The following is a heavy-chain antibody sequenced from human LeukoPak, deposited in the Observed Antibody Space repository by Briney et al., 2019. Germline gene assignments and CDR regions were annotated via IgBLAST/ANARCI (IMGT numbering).Heavy chain of an antibody. J-gene: IGHJ4*02. CDR2: IKSKTDGGTT. Sequence: NAGGSLRLSCSASGFTFTTYGMNWVRQAPGKGLEWVGRIKSKTDGGTTDYAAPVKGRFTISRDDSKNTLYLQMNSLKTEDTAVYYCTGPSLLWFGELSGSFDYWGQGTLVTVSS. CDR1: GFTFTTYG. V-gene: IGHV3-15*01. D-gene: IGHD3-10*01. CDR3: TGPSLLWFGELSGSFDY.